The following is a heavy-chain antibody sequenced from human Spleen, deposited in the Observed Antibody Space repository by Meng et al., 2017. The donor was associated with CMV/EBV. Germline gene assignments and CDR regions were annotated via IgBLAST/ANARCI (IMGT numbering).Heavy chain of an antibody. V-gene: IGHV1-8*01. Sequence: ASVKVSCKASGYTFTSYEINWVRQATGHGLEWMGRMNPNSGNTDYAQKFQGRVTMTRNTPISTAYMELSSLRSEDTAVYYCARSFYADYGDFWGRGTLVTVSS. D-gene: IGHD4-17*01. CDR1: GYTFTSYE. J-gene: IGHJ4*02. CDR2: MNPNSGNT. CDR3: ARSFYADYGDF.